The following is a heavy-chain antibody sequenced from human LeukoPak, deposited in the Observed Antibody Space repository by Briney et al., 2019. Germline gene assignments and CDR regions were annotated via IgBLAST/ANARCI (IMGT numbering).Heavy chain of an antibody. CDR1: GGSISSHY. V-gene: IGHV4-34*01. Sequence: SETLSLTCTVSGGSISSHYWNWIRQPPGKGLEWIGEINHSGSTNYIPSLKSRVNISVDTSKNQFSLKLNSVTAADTAIYSCASHILLFGESYWGQGTLVTVSS. CDR2: INHSGST. D-gene: IGHD3-10*01. CDR3: ASHILLFGESY. J-gene: IGHJ4*02.